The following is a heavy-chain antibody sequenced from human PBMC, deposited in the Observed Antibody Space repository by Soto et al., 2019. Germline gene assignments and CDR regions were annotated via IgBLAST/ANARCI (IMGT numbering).Heavy chain of an antibody. V-gene: IGHV3-30-3*01. Sequence: GGSLRLSCAASGFTFSSYAMHWVRQAPGKGLEWVAVISYDGSNKYYADSVKGRFTISRDNSKNTLYLQMNSLRAEDTAVYYCARAPGIAVAGTRAFDYWGQGTLVTVSS. CDR1: GFTFSSYA. J-gene: IGHJ4*02. CDR2: ISYDGSNK. CDR3: ARAPGIAVAGTRAFDY. D-gene: IGHD6-19*01.